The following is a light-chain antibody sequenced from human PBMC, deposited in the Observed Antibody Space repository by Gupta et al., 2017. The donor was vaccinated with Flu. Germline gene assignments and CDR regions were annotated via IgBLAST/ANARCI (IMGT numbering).Light chain of an antibody. CDR3: AAWDDSLTGHYV. CDR1: SSTIGRNA. CDR2: GNS. V-gene: IGLV1-44*01. Sequence: QSLLAPPPSASGTPGQRVSISCSGSSSTIGRNAVNCSLPVPGTAPRLLIYGNSQRPAGVPARFSGSKSGTSASLAISGLQSEDEATYYCAAWDDSLTGHYVFGSGTAVTVL. J-gene: IGLJ1*01.